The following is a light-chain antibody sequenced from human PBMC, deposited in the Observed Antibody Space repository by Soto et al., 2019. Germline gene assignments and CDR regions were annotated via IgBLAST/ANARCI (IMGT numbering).Light chain of an antibody. V-gene: IGKV1-5*03. CDR2: GAS. J-gene: IGKJ1*01. CDR1: QNIDRW. CDR3: QHYNSYPWT. Sequence: DIQMTQSPSTLSASVGDRVTITCRASQNIDRWLAWYQQKPGKAPNLLIYGASSLASGVPSRFGGSGSGTEFTLTISSLPPDDCANYYYQHYNSYPWTFGQGTKVEIK.